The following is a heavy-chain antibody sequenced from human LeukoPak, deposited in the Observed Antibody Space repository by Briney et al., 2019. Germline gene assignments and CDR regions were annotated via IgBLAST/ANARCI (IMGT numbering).Heavy chain of an antibody. J-gene: IGHJ4*02. V-gene: IGHV1-18*04. Sequence: ASVKVSCKASGYTFSQYGISWVRQAPGQGLEWMGWISPFNGYTNYLQKIEGRVTLTTDTFTSTVYMEMRSLRSDDTAVYYCARGSGYFDYWGQGTLVTVSS. CDR2: ISPFNGYT. CDR1: GYTFSQYG. CDR3: ARGSGYFDY. D-gene: IGHD1-14*01.